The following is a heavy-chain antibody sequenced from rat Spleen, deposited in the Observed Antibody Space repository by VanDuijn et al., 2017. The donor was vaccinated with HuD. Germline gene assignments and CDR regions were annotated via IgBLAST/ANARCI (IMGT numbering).Heavy chain of an antibody. CDR1: GFTFSDYY. J-gene: IGHJ2*01. CDR3: TRAGDGSYYAYFDY. CDR2: ISISGGST. V-gene: IGHV5-27*01. Sequence: EVQLVESGGGLVQPGRSLKLSCAASGFTFSDYYMAWVRQAPTKGLEWVATISISGGSTYYRDSVKGRFTISRDNAKSTLYLQMNSLRSEDTATYCCTRAGDGSYYAYFDYWGQGVMVTVSS. D-gene: IGHD1-12*02.